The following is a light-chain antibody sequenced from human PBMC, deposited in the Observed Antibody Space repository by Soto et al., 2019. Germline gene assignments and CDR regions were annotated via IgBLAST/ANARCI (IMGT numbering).Light chain of an antibody. Sequence: QSALTRPASVSGSPGQSRTISCTGTSIDIAPYNYVSWYQQHPGKAPKLIIYEVSYRPSGISNRFSGSKSGNTASLTISGLQAEDEADYYCSSYTSSTNYVFGTGTKVTVL. CDR1: SIDIAPYNY. J-gene: IGLJ1*01. V-gene: IGLV2-14*01. CDR3: SSYTSSTNYV. CDR2: EVS.